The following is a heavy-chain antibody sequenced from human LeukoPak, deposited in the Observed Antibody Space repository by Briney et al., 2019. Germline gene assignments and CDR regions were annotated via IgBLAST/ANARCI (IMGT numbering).Heavy chain of an antibody. V-gene: IGHV1-69*05. Sequence: ASVKVPCKASGGTFSSYAISWVRQAPGQGLEWMGGIIPIFGTANYAQKFQGRVTITTDESTSTAYMELSSLRSEDTAVYYCARSGEYYDSSGYYYLPPHYWGQGTLVTVSS. D-gene: IGHD3-22*01. CDR1: GGTFSSYA. CDR2: IIPIFGTA. J-gene: IGHJ4*02. CDR3: ARSGEYYDSSGYYYLPPHY.